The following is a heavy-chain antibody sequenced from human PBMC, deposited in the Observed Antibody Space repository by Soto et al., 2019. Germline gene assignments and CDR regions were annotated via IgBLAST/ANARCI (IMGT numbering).Heavy chain of an antibody. Sequence: SETLSLTCAVSGDSFSSYYWSWIRQPPWKGLEWIGYIYHSGSTYYNPSLKSRVTISVDRSKNQFSLKLSSVTAADTAVYYCARGAPVVNDYWGQGTLVTVSS. D-gene: IGHD3-22*01. CDR1: GDSFSSYY. CDR2: IYHSGST. J-gene: IGHJ4*02. V-gene: IGHV4-30-2*01. CDR3: ARGAPVVNDY.